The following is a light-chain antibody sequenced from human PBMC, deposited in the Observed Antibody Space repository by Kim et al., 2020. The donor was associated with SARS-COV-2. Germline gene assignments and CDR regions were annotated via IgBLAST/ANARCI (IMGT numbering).Light chain of an antibody. CDR1: KLGDKY. J-gene: IGLJ2*01. V-gene: IGLV3-1*01. CDR2: QDS. CDR3: QAWDSSTYVV. Sequence: SPGQTASITCSGDKLGDKYACWYQQKPGQSPVLVIYQDSTRPSGIPERFSGSNSGNTATLTISGTQAMDEADYYCQAWDSSTYVVFGGGTQLTVL.